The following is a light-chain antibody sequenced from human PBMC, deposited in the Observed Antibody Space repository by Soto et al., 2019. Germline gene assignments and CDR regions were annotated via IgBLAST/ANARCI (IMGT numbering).Light chain of an antibody. J-gene: IGKJ4*01. CDR3: QQYNSYSS. CDR2: DAS. Sequence: DMQMTQSPSTLSASVGDRVTITCRASQSISSWLAWYQQKPGKAPKLLIYDASSLESGVPSRFSGSGSGTEFTLTISSLLPDDFATYYCQQYNSYSSFGGGTKADIK. CDR1: QSISSW. V-gene: IGKV1-5*01.